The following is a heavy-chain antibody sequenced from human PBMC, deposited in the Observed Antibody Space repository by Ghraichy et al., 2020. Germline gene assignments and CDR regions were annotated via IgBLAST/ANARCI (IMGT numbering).Heavy chain of an antibody. D-gene: IGHD4-17*01. J-gene: IGHJ4*02. Sequence: SETLSLTCAVYGGSFSGYYWSWIRQPPGKGLEWIGEINHSGSTNYNPSLKSRVTISVDTSKNQFSLKLSSVTAADTAVYYCARGPRGTDYGDYAGGYWGQGTLVTVSS. CDR3: ARGPRGTDYGDYAGGY. CDR1: GGSFSGYY. V-gene: IGHV4-34*01. CDR2: INHSGST.